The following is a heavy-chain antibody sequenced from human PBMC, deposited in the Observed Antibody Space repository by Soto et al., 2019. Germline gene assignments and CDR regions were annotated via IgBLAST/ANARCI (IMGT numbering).Heavy chain of an antibody. D-gene: IGHD5-18*01. CDR3: ARGGDRIQLDAFDI. CDR2: IYSGGST. Sequence: VQLVESGGGLIQPGGSLRLSCAASGFTVSSNYMSWVRQAPGKGLEWVSVIYSGGSTYYADSVKGRFTISRDNSKNTLYLQMNSLRAEDTAVYYCARGGDRIQLDAFDIWGQGTMVTVSS. CDR1: GFTVSSNY. V-gene: IGHV3-53*01. J-gene: IGHJ3*02.